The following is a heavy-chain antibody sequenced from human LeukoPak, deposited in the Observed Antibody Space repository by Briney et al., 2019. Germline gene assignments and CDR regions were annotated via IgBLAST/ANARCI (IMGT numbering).Heavy chain of an antibody. V-gene: IGHV4-61*02. CDR1: GGSISSGSYY. CDR2: IYTSGST. D-gene: IGHD6-19*01. J-gene: IGHJ4*02. Sequence: PSETLSLTCTVSGGSISSGSYYWSWIRQPAGKGLEWIGRIYTSGSTNYNPSLKSRVTISVDTSKNQFSLKLSSVTAADTAVYYCARGGIAVAGTGREYELSFDYWGQGTLVTVSS. CDR3: ARGGIAVAGTGREYELSFDY.